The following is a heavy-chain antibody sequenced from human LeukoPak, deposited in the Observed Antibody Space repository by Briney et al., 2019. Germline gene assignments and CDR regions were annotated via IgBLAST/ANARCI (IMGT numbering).Heavy chain of an antibody. D-gene: IGHD2-21*02. Sequence: GGSLRLSCAASGFTFSGSAMHWVRQASGKGLEWVGRIRSKANSYATAYAASVKGRFTISRDDSKNTAYLQMNSLRTEDTAVYYCTSNCGGDCRLGWGQGTLVTVSS. CDR3: TSNCGGDCRLG. J-gene: IGHJ4*02. V-gene: IGHV3-73*01. CDR1: GFTFSGSA. CDR2: IRSKANSYAT.